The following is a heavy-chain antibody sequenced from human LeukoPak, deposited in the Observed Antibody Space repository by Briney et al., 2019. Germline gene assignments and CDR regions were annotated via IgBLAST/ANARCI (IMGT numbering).Heavy chain of an antibody. CDR2: IYYSGST. D-gene: IGHD1-26*01. Sequence: SETLSLTCTVSGYSISSGYYWGWIRQPPGKGLEWIGSIYYSGSTYYNPSLKSRVTISVDTSKNQFSLKLSSVTAADTAVYYCAGLGLGNWFDPWGQGTLVTVSS. J-gene: IGHJ5*02. V-gene: IGHV4-38-2*02. CDR1: GYSISSGYY. CDR3: AGLGLGNWFDP.